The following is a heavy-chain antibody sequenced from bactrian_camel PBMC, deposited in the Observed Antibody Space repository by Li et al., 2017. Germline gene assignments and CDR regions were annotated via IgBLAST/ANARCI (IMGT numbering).Heavy chain of an antibody. D-gene: IGHD3*01. J-gene: IGHJ6*01. V-gene: IGHV3S53*01. CDR1: GFPSKTCG. CDR2: IARDGTT. Sequence: QVQLVESGGGSVQAGGSLRLSCTAPGFPSKTCGVDWYRQAAGMVREWVSSIARDGTTTYADSVKGRFTISQDNAVNTMYLQMNNLKPTDTGVYYCAAAGTRTSVMGPSTRTCPTDFGYWGQGTQVTVS. CDR3: AAAGTRTSVMGPSTRTCPTDFGY.